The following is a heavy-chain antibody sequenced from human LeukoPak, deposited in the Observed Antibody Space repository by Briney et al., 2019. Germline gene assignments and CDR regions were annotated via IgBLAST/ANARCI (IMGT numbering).Heavy chain of an antibody. CDR1: GASISSGNYY. J-gene: IGHJ3*02. Sequence: SETLSLTCTVSGASISSGNYYWGWIRQPPGKGLEWLGSIDYSGDTYNNPPLKRRVTISVDTSKNQFSLKLSSVTAADTAVYYCARVGHPTPRRVLSAVTIPTAGAFDIWGQGTMVTVSS. V-gene: IGHV4-39*07. D-gene: IGHD4-17*01. CDR2: IDYSGDT. CDR3: ARVGHPTPRRVLSAVTIPTAGAFDI.